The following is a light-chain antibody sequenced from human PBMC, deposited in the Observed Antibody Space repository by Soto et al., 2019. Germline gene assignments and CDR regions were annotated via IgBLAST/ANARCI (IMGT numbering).Light chain of an antibody. V-gene: IGKV1-5*01. Sequence: DIQMTQSPSTLSASVVDRVTITCRASQSISSWLAWYQQKPGKAPKLLIYDASSLESGVPSRFSGSGSGTEFTLTIRSLQPDDFATYYCQQYNSYSLWTFGQGTKVDIK. J-gene: IGKJ1*01. CDR2: DAS. CDR1: QSISSW. CDR3: QQYNSYSLWT.